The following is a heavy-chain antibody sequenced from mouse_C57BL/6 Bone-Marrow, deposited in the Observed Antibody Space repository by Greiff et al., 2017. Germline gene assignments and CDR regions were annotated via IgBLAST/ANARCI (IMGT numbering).Heavy chain of an antibody. Sequence: VQLQQSGAELVRPGASVKLSCTASGFNIKDYYMHWVKQRPGQGLEWIGRIDPDNGDTEYASKFQGKATITADTSSNTAYLQLSSLTSEDTAVYYCTTYGYDEFDYWGQGTALTVSS. CDR2: IDPDNGDT. J-gene: IGHJ2*01. CDR3: TTYGYDEFDY. D-gene: IGHD2-2*01. CDR1: GFNIKDYY. V-gene: IGHV14-4*01.